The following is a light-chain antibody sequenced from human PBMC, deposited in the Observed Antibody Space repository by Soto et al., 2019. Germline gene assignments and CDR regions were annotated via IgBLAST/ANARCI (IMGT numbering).Light chain of an antibody. V-gene: IGKV3-20*01. J-gene: IGKJ1*01. CDR1: QSVSSN. CDR2: GAS. Sequence: EIVMTQSPATLSVSPGERATLSCRASQSVSSNLAWYQQKPGQAPRLLIYGASSRATGIPDRFSGSGSGTDFTLTISRLEPEDFEVYYCQHYGSSLWTFGQGTKVDIK. CDR3: QHYGSSLWT.